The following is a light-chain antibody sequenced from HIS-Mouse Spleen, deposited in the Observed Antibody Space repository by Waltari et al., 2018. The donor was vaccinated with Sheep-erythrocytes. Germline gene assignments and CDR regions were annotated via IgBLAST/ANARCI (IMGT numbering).Light chain of an antibody. CDR1: SRDVGCYNY. J-gene: IGLJ1*01. CDR2: DVS. V-gene: IGLV2-11*01. CDR3: CSYAGSYNHV. Sequence: QSALTQPRSVSGSPGQSVTISCTGTSRDVGCYNYGPWYQQHPGKAPKLMIYDVSKRPSGVPDRFSGSKSGNTASLTISGLQAEDEADYYCCSYAGSYNHVFATGTKVTVL.